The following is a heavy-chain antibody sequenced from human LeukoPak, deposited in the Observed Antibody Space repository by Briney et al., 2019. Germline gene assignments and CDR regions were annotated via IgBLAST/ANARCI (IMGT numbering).Heavy chain of an antibody. CDR1: GGSISSSSYY. Sequence: SETLSLTCTVSGGSISSSSYYWGWIRQPPGKGLEWIGSIYYSGNTYYSPFLKSRVTISVDTSKNQFSLKVNSVTAADTAVYYCARHSGGLTGTTDWFDPWGQGTVVTVSS. D-gene: IGHD1-14*01. V-gene: IGHV4-39*01. CDR2: IYYSGNT. CDR3: ARHSGGLTGTTDWFDP. J-gene: IGHJ5*02.